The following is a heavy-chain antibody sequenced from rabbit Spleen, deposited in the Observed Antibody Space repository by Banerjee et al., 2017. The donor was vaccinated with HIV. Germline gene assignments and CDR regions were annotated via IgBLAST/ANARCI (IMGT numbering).Heavy chain of an antibody. Sequence: QSLQESGGGLVKPGGTLTLTCKASGFSLSNNYYMCWVRQAPGKGLEWIGYIDPVFGITYYANWAKGRFTVSKTSSTTVTLQMTSLTAADTATYFCARWHTYDDYADPTQLDLWGQGTLVTVS. CDR3: ARWHTYDDYADPTQLDL. J-gene: IGHJ3*01. CDR2: IDPVFGIT. V-gene: IGHV1S40*01. CDR1: GFSLSNNYY. D-gene: IGHD2-1*01.